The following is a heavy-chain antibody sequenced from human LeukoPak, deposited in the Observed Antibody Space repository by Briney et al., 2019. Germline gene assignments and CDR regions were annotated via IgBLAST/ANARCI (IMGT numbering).Heavy chain of an antibody. V-gene: IGHV1-2*02. J-gene: IGHJ4*02. CDR1: EYTFTDYY. CDR2: INPNSGGT. D-gene: IGHD3-22*01. Sequence: ASVKVSCKASEYTFTDYYMHWVRQAPGQGLEWMGWINPNSGGTNYAQNFQGRVTMTRDTSISTAYMELSRLRSDDTAVYYCARAEQNYYDSSGYFTPFDYWGQGTLVTVST. CDR3: ARAEQNYYDSSGYFTPFDY.